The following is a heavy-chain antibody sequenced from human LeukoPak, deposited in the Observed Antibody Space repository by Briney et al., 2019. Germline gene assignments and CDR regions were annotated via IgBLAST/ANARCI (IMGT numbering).Heavy chain of an antibody. D-gene: IGHD1-26*01. J-gene: IGHJ6*02. CDR2: ISSGGTA. CDR1: GFTVGSNY. V-gene: IGHV3-66*01. Sequence: GGSLRLSCAASGFTVGSNYMSWVRQAPGKGLEWVSIISSGGTASYADSVKGRFTISRDNSRNTLYLQMNSLRAEDTAVYYCATRGAPGYYYGMDVWGQGTTVTVSS. CDR3: ATRGAPGYYYGMDV.